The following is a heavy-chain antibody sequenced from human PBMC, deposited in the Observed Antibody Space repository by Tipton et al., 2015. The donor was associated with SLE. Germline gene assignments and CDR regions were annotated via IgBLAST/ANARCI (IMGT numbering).Heavy chain of an antibody. V-gene: IGHV4-59*08. CDR3: ARHSSSSGPFDY. J-gene: IGHJ4*02. D-gene: IGHD6-6*01. CDR2: IYYSGST. Sequence: TLSLTCTVSGGSISSYYWSWIRQPPGKGLEWIGYIYYSGSTNYNPSLKSRVTISVDTSKNQFSLKLSSVTAADTAVYYCARHSSSSGPFDYWGQGTLVTVSA. CDR1: GGSISSYY.